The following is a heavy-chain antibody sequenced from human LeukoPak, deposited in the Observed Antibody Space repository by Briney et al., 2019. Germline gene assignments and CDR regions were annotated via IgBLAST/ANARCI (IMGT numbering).Heavy chain of an antibody. V-gene: IGHV1-3*01. Sequence: GASVKVSCKASGYTFTSYAMHWVRQAPGQRLEWMGWINVGNGNTKYSQKFQGRVTITRDTSASTAYMELSSLRSEDTAVYYCARAAYYCSSTSCYALPSDYWGQGTLVTVSS. CDR2: INVGNGNT. CDR1: GYTFTSYA. CDR3: ARAAYYCSSTSCYALPSDY. D-gene: IGHD2-2*01. J-gene: IGHJ4*02.